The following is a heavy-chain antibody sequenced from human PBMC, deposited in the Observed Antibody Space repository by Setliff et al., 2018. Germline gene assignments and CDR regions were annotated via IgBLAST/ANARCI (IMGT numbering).Heavy chain of an antibody. D-gene: IGHD2-21*02. CDR1: GYSISSGYI. CDR3: ARDLGHGGDSDY. J-gene: IGHJ4*02. CDR2: IGHTGSI. Sequence: SETLSLACTVSGYSISSGYIWGWIRQPPGKGLEWVGNIGHTGSINYNPSLKSRLTISRDTSKNQVSLKLNSVTATDTAVYYCARDLGHGGDSDYWGRGILVTVSS. V-gene: IGHV4-38-2*02.